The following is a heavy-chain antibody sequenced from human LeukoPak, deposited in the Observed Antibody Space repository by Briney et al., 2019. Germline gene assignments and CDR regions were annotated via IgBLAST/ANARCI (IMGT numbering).Heavy chain of an antibody. V-gene: IGHV3-73*01. J-gene: IGHJ3*02. D-gene: IGHD2-15*01. CDR3: TRYCSGGSCYSEDAFYI. CDR2: IRSKANSYAT. CDR1: GFTFSGSA. Sequence: GGSLRLSCAASGFTFSGSAMHWVRQASGKGLEWVGRIRSKANSYATAYAASVKGRFTISRDDSKNTAYLQMNSLKTEDTAVYYCTRYCSGGSCYSEDAFYIWGQGTMVTVSS.